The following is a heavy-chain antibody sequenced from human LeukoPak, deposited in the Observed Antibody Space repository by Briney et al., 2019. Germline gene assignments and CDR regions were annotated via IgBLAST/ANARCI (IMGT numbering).Heavy chain of an antibody. CDR3: ASLGQYYDFWSGYYDLNY. CDR1: GGSISSSSYY. CDR2: IYYSGST. V-gene: IGHV4-39*07. Sequence: SETLSLTCTVSGGSISSSSYYWGWIRQPPGKGLEWIGSIYYSGSTYYNPSLKSRVTISVDTSKNQFSLKLSSVTAADTAVYYCASLGQYYDFWSGYYDLNYWGQGTLVTVSS. J-gene: IGHJ4*02. D-gene: IGHD3-3*01.